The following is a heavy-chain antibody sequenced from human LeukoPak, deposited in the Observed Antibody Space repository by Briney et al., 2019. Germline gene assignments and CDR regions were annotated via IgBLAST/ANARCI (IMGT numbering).Heavy chain of an antibody. J-gene: IGHJ5*02. CDR3: ARASDIVVVPAAITTGFDP. CDR1: GGSISSGGYY. Sequence: SQTLSLTCTVSGGSISSGGYYWSWIRQHPGTGLEWIGYIYYSGSTYYNPSLKSRVTISVDTSKNQFSLKLSSVTAADTAVYYCARASDIVVVPAAITTGFDPWGQGTLVTVSS. D-gene: IGHD2-2*02. CDR2: IYYSGST. V-gene: IGHV4-31*03.